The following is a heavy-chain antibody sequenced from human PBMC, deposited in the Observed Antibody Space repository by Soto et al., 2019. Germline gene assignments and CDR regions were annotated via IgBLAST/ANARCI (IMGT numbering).Heavy chain of an antibody. CDR1: GYIFTSYW. Sequence: GESLKISCQGSGYIFTSYWIGWVRQMPGKGLEWMGIIYPGDSETRYSPSFQGQVSISADKSINTAYLQWSSLKASDTAMYYCARHQLYRAYDQHYYYYGMDVWGEGTTVTV. CDR2: IYPGDSET. V-gene: IGHV5-51*01. CDR3: ARHQLYRAYDQHYYYYGMDV. D-gene: IGHD5-12*01. J-gene: IGHJ6*02.